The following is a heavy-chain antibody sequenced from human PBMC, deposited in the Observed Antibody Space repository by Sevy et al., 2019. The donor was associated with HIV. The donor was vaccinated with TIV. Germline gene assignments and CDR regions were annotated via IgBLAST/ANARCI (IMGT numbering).Heavy chain of an antibody. CDR2: IYFTGNT. Sequence: SETPSLTCSVSGGSISSYFWTWVRQSPGKGLEWIGNIYFTGNTDYSPSLKSRVTLSLDTSKSQFSLTLKSVTDADTAIYFCARDSTTRPRVLDYWGQGTLVTVSS. J-gene: IGHJ4*02. D-gene: IGHD1-1*01. CDR1: GGSISSYF. V-gene: IGHV4-59*01. CDR3: ARDSTTRPRVLDY.